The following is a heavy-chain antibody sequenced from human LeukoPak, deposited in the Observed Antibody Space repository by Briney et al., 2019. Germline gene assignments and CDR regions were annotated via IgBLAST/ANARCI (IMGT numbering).Heavy chain of an antibody. Sequence: GASVKVSCKASGYTFTGSYMLWVRQAPGQGLEWMGWINPNSGGTNYAQKFQGRVTMTRDMSTSTVYMELSSLRSEDTAVYYCAREVSTSSYMDVWGKGTTVTVSS. CDR3: AREVSTSSYMDV. CDR1: GYTFTGSY. V-gene: IGHV1-2*02. CDR2: INPNSGGT. J-gene: IGHJ6*03. D-gene: IGHD2-2*01.